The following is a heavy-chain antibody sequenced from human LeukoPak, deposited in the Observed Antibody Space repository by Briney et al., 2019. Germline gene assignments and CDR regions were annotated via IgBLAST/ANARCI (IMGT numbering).Heavy chain of an antibody. CDR2: ISSNGGST. CDR1: GFTFSSYA. D-gene: IGHD1-26*01. J-gene: IGHJ4*02. V-gene: IGHV3-64*01. Sequence: GSLRLSCAASGFTFSSYAMHLVRQAPGKGLEYVSAISSNGGSTYYANSVKGRFTISRDNSKNTLYLQMGSLRAEDMAVYYCARGGGGSYSVDYWGQGTLLTVSS. CDR3: ARGGGGSYSVDY.